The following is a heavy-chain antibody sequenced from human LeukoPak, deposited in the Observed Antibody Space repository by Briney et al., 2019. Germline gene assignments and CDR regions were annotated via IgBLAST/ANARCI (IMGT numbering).Heavy chain of an antibody. D-gene: IGHD3-16*01. CDR1: GFTFSDSA. CDR3: TVPQSGGNWFDP. Sequence: GGSLKLSCAASGFTFSDSAIHWVRQASGKGLEWVGRIRGEGFSDPPAYAASVKDRFTISRDDSESTAYLQMNSLKAEDTAVYYCTVPQSGGNWFDPWGPGTQVTVSS. CDR2: IRGEGFSDPP. V-gene: IGHV3-73*01. J-gene: IGHJ5*02.